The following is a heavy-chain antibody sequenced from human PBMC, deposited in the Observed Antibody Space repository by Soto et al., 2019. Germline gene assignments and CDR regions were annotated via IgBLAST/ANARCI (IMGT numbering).Heavy chain of an antibody. CDR2: ISNNGAHT. J-gene: IGHJ6*03. D-gene: IGHD6-13*01. CDR3: ARRGYGSRWPNVYMDV. CDR1: GFTFSNYE. V-gene: IGHV3-64*01. Sequence: EAQLVDSGGGLVQPGGSVRLSCAASGFTFSNYEMHWVRQAPGKGLEYVSGISNNGAHTDYAKSVKGRFTISRDNSENTLYIQMGSLRAEDMGLYYCARRGYGSRWPNVYMDVWGKGTTVTVSS.